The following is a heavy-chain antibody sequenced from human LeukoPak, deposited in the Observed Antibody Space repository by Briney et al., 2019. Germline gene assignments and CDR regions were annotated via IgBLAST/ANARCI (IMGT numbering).Heavy chain of an antibody. CDR2: IHYSGTT. J-gene: IGHJ4*02. CDR1: GVSISSSNNF. Sequence: PSETLSLTCTVSGVSISSSNNFWGWIRQPPGKGLEWIGSIHYSGTTYYIPSLKSRVTISVDTSKNQFSLKLSSVTAADAAVYYCARHEEEDGYNAKTFDSWGQGALVTVSS. D-gene: IGHD5-24*01. CDR3: ARHEEEDGYNAKTFDS. V-gene: IGHV4-39*01.